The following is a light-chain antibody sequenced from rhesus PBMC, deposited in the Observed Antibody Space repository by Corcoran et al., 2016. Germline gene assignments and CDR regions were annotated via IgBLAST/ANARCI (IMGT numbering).Light chain of an antibody. Sequence: DIQMTQSPSSLSASVGDTVTITCRARQGISSWLAWYQQKPGKAPKLLIYKASNLQSGVPPRFSGSGSGTDCTLTISSLQSEDFATYYCQQYSSRPVTFGPGTKLDIK. J-gene: IGKJ3*01. CDR3: QQYSSRPVT. CDR1: QGISSW. V-gene: IGKV1-22*01. CDR2: KAS.